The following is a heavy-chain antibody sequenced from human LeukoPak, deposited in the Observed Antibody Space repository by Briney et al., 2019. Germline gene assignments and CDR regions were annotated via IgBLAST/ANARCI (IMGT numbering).Heavy chain of an antibody. CDR3: AKDDRWLQFCC. D-gene: IGHD5-24*01. CDR1: GFTFSSYN. V-gene: IGHV3-21*04. J-gene: IGHJ4*02. CDR2: ISSSSGYI. Sequence: GGSLRLSCAASGFTFSSYNMNWVRQAPGKGLEWVSSISSSSGYIYYADSVMGRFTISRDNAKNSLYLQMNSLRAEDTAVYYCAKDDRWLQFCCWGQGTLVTVSA.